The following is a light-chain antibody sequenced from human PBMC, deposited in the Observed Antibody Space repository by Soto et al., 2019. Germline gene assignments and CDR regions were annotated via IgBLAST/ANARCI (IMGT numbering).Light chain of an antibody. CDR1: TSNIGSNT. Sequence: QPVLTQPPSASGTPGQRVTISCSGRTSNIGSNTVSWYQQLPGTAPKLLIYNNNQRPSGVPDRFSGSKSGTSASLAISGLQSEDEADYYCAAWDDSLNGRGVFGGGTKLTVL. J-gene: IGLJ2*01. CDR2: NNN. CDR3: AAWDDSLNGRGV. V-gene: IGLV1-44*01.